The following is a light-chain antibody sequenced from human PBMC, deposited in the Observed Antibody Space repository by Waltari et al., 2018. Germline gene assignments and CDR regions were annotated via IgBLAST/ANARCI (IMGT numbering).Light chain of an antibody. CDR3: QQSYSPLT. J-gene: IGKJ4*01. CDR1: QSISTY. V-gene: IGKV1-39*01. CDR2: AAS. Sequence: DFQMTQSPSSLSASVGDRVTITCRASQSISTYFNWYQQKPGKAPNLLIYAASSLQSGVPSRFSGSGSGTDFTVTISSLQPEDFATYYCQQSYSPLTFGGGTKVEIK.